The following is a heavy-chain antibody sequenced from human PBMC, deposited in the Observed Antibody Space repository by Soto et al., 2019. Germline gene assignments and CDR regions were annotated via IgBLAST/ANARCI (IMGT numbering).Heavy chain of an antibody. V-gene: IGHV4-31*03. Sequence: QVHLQESGPGQVRPSQTLSLSCSVSGGSISRGAYFWTWIRQFPGKGLEWIAYISYTGATYYNPSLKSRVTILADTSKNQFSLKLNSVTSADTAVYYCARGGPVSVSPAWQLLGSFDYWGQGTLVTVSS. CDR3: ARGGPVSVSPAWQLLGSFDY. CDR2: ISYTGAT. CDR1: GGSISRGAYF. J-gene: IGHJ4*02. D-gene: IGHD2-15*01.